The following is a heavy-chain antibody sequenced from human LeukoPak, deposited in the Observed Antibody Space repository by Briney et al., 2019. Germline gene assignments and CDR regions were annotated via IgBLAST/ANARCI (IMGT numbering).Heavy chain of an antibody. J-gene: IGHJ6*03. CDR3: ARPPPRGYSYVLFYYYYYMDV. CDR2: ISSSGSTI. V-gene: IGHV3-11*01. Sequence: GGSLRLSCAASGFTSSDYYMSWIRQAPGKGLEWVSYISSSGSTIYYADSVKGRFTISRDNAKNSLYLQMNSLRAEDTAVYYCARPPPRGYSYVLFYYYYYMDVWGKGTTVTISS. CDR1: GFTSSDYY. D-gene: IGHD5-18*01.